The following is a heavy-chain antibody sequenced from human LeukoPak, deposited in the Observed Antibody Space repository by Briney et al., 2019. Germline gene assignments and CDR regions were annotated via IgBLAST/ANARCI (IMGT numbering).Heavy chain of an antibody. Sequence: GGSLRLSCVASGFTFSAFALHWVRQAPGKGLEWVAAISFDENKVFYAGSVTGRFTISRDNSKNTLYLQMNSLRAEDTAVYYCAKGSSPFDYWGQGTLVTVSS. D-gene: IGHD6-13*01. J-gene: IGHJ4*02. CDR1: GFTFSAFA. CDR3: AKGSSPFDY. CDR2: ISFDENKV. V-gene: IGHV3-30-3*01.